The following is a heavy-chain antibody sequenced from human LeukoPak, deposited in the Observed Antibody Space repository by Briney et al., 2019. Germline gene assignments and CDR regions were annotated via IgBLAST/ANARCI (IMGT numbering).Heavy chain of an antibody. V-gene: IGHV1-2*02. J-gene: IGHJ1*01. CDR3: ARVVRAAAAPRSYFQH. CDR2: INPNSGGT. CDR1: GYTFTGYY. Sequence: GASVKVSCKASGYTFTGYYMQWVRQAPGQGLEWMGWINPNSGGTNYAQKFQGRVTMTRDTFISTAYMGLSRLRSDDTAVYYCARVVRAAAAPRSYFQHWGQGTLVTVSS. D-gene: IGHD6-13*01.